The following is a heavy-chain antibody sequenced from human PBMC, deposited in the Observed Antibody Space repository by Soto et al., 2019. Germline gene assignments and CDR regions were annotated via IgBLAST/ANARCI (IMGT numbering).Heavy chain of an antibody. Sequence: GSLRLSCEASTFAFTFRNYGMHWVRLVPGKGLEWLAVISHDGDDQYYADSVKGRFTVSRDNVRNILYLQMNSLRSEDTALYYCAQDSVQKATFDYWGQGTLVTVSS. D-gene: IGHD1-1*01. V-gene: IGHV3-30*18. CDR3: AQDSVQKATFDY. CDR2: ISHDGDDQ. CDR1: TFAFTFRNYG. J-gene: IGHJ4*02.